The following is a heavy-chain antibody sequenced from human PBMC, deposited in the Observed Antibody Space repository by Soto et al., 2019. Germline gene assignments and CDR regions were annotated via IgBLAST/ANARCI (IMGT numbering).Heavy chain of an antibody. V-gene: IGHV4-34*01. D-gene: IGHD3-10*01. CDR2: INHSGST. CDR1: GGSFSGYY. Sequence: SETLSLTCAVYGGSFSGYYWSWIRQPPGKGLEWIREINHSGSTNYNPSLKSRVTISVDTSKNQFSLKLSSVTAADTAVYYCARGSDYYGSGSYSCDYWGQGTLVTVSS. CDR3: ARGSDYYGSGSYSCDY. J-gene: IGHJ4*02.